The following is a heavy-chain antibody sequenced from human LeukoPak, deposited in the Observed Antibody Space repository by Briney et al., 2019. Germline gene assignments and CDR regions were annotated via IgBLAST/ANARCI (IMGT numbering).Heavy chain of an antibody. V-gene: IGHV4-59*01. CDR3: ARGGGVGATGDYFDY. J-gene: IGHJ4*02. Sequence: SETLSLTCTVSGGSISSYYWSWIRQPPGKGLEWIGYIYYSGSTNYNPSLKSRVTISVDTSKNQFSLKLSAVTAADTAVFYCARGGGVGATGDYFDYWGQGTLVTVSS. CDR2: IYYSGST. CDR1: GGSISSYY. D-gene: IGHD1-26*01.